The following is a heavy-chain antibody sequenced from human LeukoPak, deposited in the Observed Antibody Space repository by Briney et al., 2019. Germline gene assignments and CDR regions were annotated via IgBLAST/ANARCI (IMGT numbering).Heavy chain of an antibody. CDR3: VKGGGYTSDNSYFDH. D-gene: IGHD2-15*01. J-gene: IGHJ4*02. CDR2: ISPNGDDT. Sequence: PGGSLRLSCLASGFTFNSYAMHWVRLAPGKGLEYVSSISPNGDDTYYADSVKARFTFSRDNSKNRLYVQMSSLSPDDTAVYYCVKGGGYTSDNSYFDHWGQGTLVTVSS. V-gene: IGHV3-64*05. CDR1: GFTFNSYA.